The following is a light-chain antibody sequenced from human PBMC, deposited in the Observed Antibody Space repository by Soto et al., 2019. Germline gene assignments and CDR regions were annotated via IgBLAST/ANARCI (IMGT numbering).Light chain of an antibody. J-gene: IGKJ2*01. Sequence: DIQMTQSPSTLSASVGDRVTITCRASQSISTWFAWYQQKPGKAPKVLIYKASSLESGVPSRFTGSGSGTEFTLTISSLQPDDFATYYCQQYNSYSRMYTFGQGTKLEIK. CDR3: QQYNSYSRMYT. CDR2: KAS. CDR1: QSISTW. V-gene: IGKV1-5*03.